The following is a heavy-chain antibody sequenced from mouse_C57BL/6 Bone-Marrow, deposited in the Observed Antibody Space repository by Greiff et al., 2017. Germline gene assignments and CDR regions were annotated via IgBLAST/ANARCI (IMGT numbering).Heavy chain of an antibody. CDR2: IDPENGDT. J-gene: IGHJ2*01. CDR3: TTTVGYFDY. Sequence: VQLQQSGAELVRPGASVKLSCTASGFNIKDDYMHWVKQRPEQGLEWIGWIDPENGDTAYASKFQGKATITADTSSNTAYLQLSSLTSEDTAVYYCTTTVGYFDYWGQGTTLTVSS. CDR1: GFNIKDDY. V-gene: IGHV14-4*01. D-gene: IGHD1-1*01.